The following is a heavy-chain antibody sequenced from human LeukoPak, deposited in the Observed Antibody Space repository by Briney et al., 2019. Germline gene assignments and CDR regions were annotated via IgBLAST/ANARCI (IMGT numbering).Heavy chain of an antibody. CDR3: ARDPKIFTMMNAFDI. CDR2: ISYDGSNK. Sequence: SAGSLRLSCAASGFTFSSYAMHWVRQAPGKGLEWVAVISYDGSNKYYADSVKGRFTISRDNSKNTLYLQMNSLRAEDTAVYYCARDPKIFTMMNAFDIWGQGTMVTVSS. V-gene: IGHV3-30-3*01. D-gene: IGHD3-22*01. J-gene: IGHJ3*02. CDR1: GFTFSSYA.